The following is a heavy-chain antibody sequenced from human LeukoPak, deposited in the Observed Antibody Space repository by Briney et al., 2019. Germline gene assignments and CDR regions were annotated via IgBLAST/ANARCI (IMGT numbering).Heavy chain of an antibody. CDR2: INHSGST. J-gene: IGHJ5*02. CDR3: ARGGGGYCSGGSCFNPDWFDP. V-gene: IGHV4-34*01. D-gene: IGHD2-15*01. Sequence: PSETLSLTCAVYGGSFSGYYWSWTRQPPGKGLEWIGEINHSGSTNYNPSLKSRVTISVDTSKNQFSLKLSSVTAADTAVYYCARGGGGYCSGGSCFNPDWFDPWGQGTLVTVSS. CDR1: GGSFSGYY.